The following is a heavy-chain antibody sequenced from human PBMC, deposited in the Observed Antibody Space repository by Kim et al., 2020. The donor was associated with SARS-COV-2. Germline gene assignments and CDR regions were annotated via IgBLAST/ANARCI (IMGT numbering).Heavy chain of an antibody. V-gene: IGHV3-7*01. CDR2: IKQDGSEK. J-gene: IGHJ2*01. CDR1: GFTFSFYW. Sequence: GGSLRLSCAASGFTFSFYWMSWVRQAPGKGLEWVANIKQDGSEKYYVDSVKGRFTISRDNAKNSLYLQMNSLRAEDTAVYYCARVPPQDWYFDLWGRGIL. CDR3: ARVPPQDWYFDL.